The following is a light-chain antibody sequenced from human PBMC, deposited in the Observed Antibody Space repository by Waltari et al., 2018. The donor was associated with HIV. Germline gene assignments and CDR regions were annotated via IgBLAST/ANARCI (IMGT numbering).Light chain of an antibody. V-gene: IGLV1-47*01. CDR2: RDN. CDR3: AAWDDTLSGQGV. CDR1: TSNIGSNY. Sequence: QSVLTQPPSVSGTPGQRVTISCSGSTSNIGSNYVYWYQQLPETAPKLLIYRDNQRPSGVPDRFSGSKSGPSASLAINGLRSEDEADYYCAAWDDTLSGQGVFGGGTKLTVL. J-gene: IGLJ2*01.